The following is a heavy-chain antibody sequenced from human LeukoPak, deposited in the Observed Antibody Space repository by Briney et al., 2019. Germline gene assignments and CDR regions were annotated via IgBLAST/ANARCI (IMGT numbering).Heavy chain of an antibody. V-gene: IGHV4-59*01. J-gene: IGHJ5*02. CDR1: GGSISSYY. CDR3: ARRGGPTYDILTGYYGEVWFDP. CDR2: IYYSGST. Sequence: SETLSLTCTVSGGSISSYYWSWIRQPPGKGLEWIGYIYYSGSTNYNPSLKSRVTISVDTSKNQFSLKLSSVTAADTAVYYCARRGGPTYDILTGYYGEVWFDPWGQGTLVTVSP. D-gene: IGHD3-9*01.